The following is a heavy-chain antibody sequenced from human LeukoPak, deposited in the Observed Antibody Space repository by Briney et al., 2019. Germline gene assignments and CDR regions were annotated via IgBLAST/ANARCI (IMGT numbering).Heavy chain of an antibody. CDR3: ARLRSSGGYYFDY. D-gene: IGHD3-22*01. CDR1: GYTFTSYD. J-gene: IGHJ4*02. Sequence: ASVKVSCKATGYTFTSYDINWVRQATGQGLEWMGWMNPNSGNTGYAQKFQGRVTMTRNTSISTAYMELSSLRSEDTAVYYCARLRSSGGYYFDYWGQGTLVTVSS. V-gene: IGHV1-8*01. CDR2: MNPNSGNT.